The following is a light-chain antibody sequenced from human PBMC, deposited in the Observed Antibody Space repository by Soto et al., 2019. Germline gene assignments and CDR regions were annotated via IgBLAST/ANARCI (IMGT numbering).Light chain of an antibody. J-gene: IGKJ2*01. CDR2: GAS. CDR3: QQSNNWPYT. V-gene: IGKV3-15*01. CDR1: QSVSHN. Sequence: EILMTQSPATLSVSPGERATLSCRASQSVSHNLAWYQQKPGQAPRLLFYGASIRAIGIPARFSGSGSGTELTLTISSLQSEDFAIYYCQQSNNWPYTFGNGTQLEIK.